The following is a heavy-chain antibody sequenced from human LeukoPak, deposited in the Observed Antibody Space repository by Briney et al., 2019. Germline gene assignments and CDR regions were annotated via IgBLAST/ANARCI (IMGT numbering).Heavy chain of an antibody. CDR2: IYYSGST. V-gene: IGHV4-59*01. CDR3: ARSGTLRYYFDY. Sequence: PSETLSLTCTVSGGSLSSYYWSWIRQPPGKGLEWIGYIYYSGSTNYNPSLKSRVTISVDTSKNQFSLKLSSVTAADTAVYYCARSGTLRYYFDYWGQGTLVTVSS. D-gene: IGHD1-14*01. J-gene: IGHJ4*02. CDR1: GGSLSSYY.